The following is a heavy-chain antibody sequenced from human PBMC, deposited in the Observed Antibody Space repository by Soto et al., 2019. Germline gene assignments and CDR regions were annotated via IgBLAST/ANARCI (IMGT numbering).Heavy chain of an antibody. Sequence: SETLSLTCTVSGGSISSYYWSWIRQPPGKGLEWIGYIYYSGSTNYNPSLKSRVTISVDTSKNQFSLKLSSVTAADTAVYYCGRSKYYVFGGGYYYYFAYGGRGTRVTVSS. CDR2: IYYSGST. CDR1: GGSISSYY. D-gene: IGHD3-3*01. V-gene: IGHV4-59*01. CDR3: GRSKYYVFGGGYYYYFAY. J-gene: IGHJ4*02.